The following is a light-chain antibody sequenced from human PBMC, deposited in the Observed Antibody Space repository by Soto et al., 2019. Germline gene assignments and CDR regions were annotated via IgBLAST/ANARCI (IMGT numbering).Light chain of an antibody. CDR2: EGS. J-gene: IGLJ3*02. CDR1: SSDVGSYNL. Sequence: QSALTQPASVSGXPGQSXTISXTGTSSDVGSYNLVSWYQQHPGKAPKLMIYEGSKRPSGVSNRFSGSKSGNTASLTISGLQAEDEADYYCCSYAGSRVFGGGTKLTVL. V-gene: IGLV2-23*01. CDR3: CSYAGSRV.